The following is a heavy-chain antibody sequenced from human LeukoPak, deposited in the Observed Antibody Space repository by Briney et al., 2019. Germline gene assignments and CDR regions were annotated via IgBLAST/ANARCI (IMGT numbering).Heavy chain of an antibody. Sequence: GRSLRLSCTASGFTFGDYAMSWFRQAPGKGLEWVGFIRSKAYGGTTEYAASVKGRFTISRDDSRSIAYLQMNSLKTEDTAVYYCTRGNGGFDNWFDPWGQGTLVTVSS. CDR2: IRSKAYGGTT. CDR1: GFTFGDYA. CDR3: TRGNGGFDNWFDP. D-gene: IGHD3-16*01. J-gene: IGHJ5*02. V-gene: IGHV3-49*03.